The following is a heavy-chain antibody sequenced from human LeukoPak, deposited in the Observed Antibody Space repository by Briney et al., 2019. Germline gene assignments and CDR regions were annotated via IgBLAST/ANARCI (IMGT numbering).Heavy chain of an antibody. Sequence: GASVKVSCKASGYTFTGYYMHWVRQAPGQGLEWMGWISAYNGNTNYAQKLQGRVTMTTDTSTSTAYMELRSLRSDDTAVYYCARDRFNFWSGLGDWGQGTLVTVSS. CDR2: ISAYNGNT. J-gene: IGHJ4*02. CDR1: GYTFTGYY. V-gene: IGHV1-18*04. CDR3: ARDRFNFWSGLGD. D-gene: IGHD3-3*01.